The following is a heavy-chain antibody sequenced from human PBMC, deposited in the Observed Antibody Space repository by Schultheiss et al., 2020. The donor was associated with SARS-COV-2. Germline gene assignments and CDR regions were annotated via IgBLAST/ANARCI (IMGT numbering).Heavy chain of an antibody. J-gene: IGHJ4*02. Sequence: SETLSLTCTVSGGSISSGDYSWSWIRQPPGKGLEWIGEINHSGSTNYNPSLKSRVTITVDTSKNQFSLKLSSVTAADTAVYYCARDDSSGYSPAYWGQGTLVTVSS. CDR1: GGSISSGDYS. V-gene: IGHV4-61*08. D-gene: IGHD3-22*01. CDR3: ARDDSSGYSPAY. CDR2: INHSGST.